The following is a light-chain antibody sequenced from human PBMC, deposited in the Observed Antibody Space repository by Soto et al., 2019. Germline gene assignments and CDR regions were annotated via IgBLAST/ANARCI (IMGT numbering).Light chain of an antibody. CDR1: QSVDNSH. CDR3: QQYGNSPPGT. V-gene: IGKV3-20*01. Sequence: TVLTQAPGTMYFSPGERATLSCRASQSVDNSHVAWYQQRRGLPPRLLIYGASNSATGIPDRFSGSGSGADFTLTISRLEPEDFAVYFCQQYGNSPPGTFGQGTRL. J-gene: IGKJ5*01. CDR2: GAS.